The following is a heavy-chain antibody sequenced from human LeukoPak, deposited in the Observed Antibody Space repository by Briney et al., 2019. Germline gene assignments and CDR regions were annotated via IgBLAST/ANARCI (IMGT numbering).Heavy chain of an antibody. CDR2: IYYSGST. V-gene: IGHV4-30-4*08. Sequence: PSQTLSLTCTVSGGSISSGDYYWSWIRQPPGKGLEWIGYIYYSGSTYYNPSLKSRVTISVDTSKNHFSLKLTSVTAADTAVYYCARDRISYYDRDAFDIWGQGTMLTVSS. CDR3: ARDRISYYDRDAFDI. D-gene: IGHD3-22*01. J-gene: IGHJ3*02. CDR1: GGSISSGDYY.